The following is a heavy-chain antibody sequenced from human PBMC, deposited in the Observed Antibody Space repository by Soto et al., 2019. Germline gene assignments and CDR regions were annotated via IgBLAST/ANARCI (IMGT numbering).Heavy chain of an antibody. D-gene: IGHD6-6*01. CDR1: GYTFTSYD. CDR3: ARVGSIAARDY. Sequence: ASVKVSCQASGYTFTSYDINWVRQATGQGLEWMGWMNPNSGNTGYAQKFQGRVTMTSNTYISTAYMELSSLISEETAVYYCARVGSIAARDYWGQGTLVTVSS. V-gene: IGHV1-8*01. J-gene: IGHJ4*02. CDR2: MNPNSGNT.